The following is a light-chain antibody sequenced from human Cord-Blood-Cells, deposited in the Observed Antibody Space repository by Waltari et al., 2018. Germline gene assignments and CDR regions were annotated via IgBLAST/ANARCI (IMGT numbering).Light chain of an antibody. Sequence: QSALTQPRSVSGSPGQSVTISRTGTSSDVGGYNYVSWHQQHPGKAPKLMIYEGSKRPSGVSNRFSGSKSGNTASLTISGLQAEDEADYYCCSYAGSSTWVFGGGTKLTVL. CDR1: SSDVGGYNY. J-gene: IGLJ3*02. CDR2: EGS. CDR3: CSYAGSSTWV. V-gene: IGLV2-23*01.